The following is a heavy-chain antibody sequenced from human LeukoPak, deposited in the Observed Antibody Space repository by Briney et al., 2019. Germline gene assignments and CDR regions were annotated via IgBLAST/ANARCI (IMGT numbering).Heavy chain of an antibody. D-gene: IGHD6-13*01. CDR1: GYTFTGYY. V-gene: IGHV1-2*02. CDR3: ARNIAAAGKLELEFDP. CDR2: INPNSGGT. J-gene: IGHJ5*02. Sequence: GASVKVSCKASGYTFTGYYMHWVRQAPGQALEWMGWINPNSGGTNYAQKFQGRVTMTRDTSISTAYMELSRLRSDDTAVYYCARNIAAAGKLELEFDPWGQGTLVTVSS.